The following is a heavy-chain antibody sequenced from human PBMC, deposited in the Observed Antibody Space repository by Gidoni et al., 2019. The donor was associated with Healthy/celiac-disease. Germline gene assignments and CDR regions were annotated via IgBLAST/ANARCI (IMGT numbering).Heavy chain of an antibody. CDR3: AKDLGGYSYGAIDY. V-gene: IGHV3-9*01. CDR1: GFTFGDYA. D-gene: IGHD5-18*01. J-gene: IGHJ4*02. Sequence: EVQLVEYGGVLVQPGRSLRLSCAASGFTFGDYAMHWVRQAPGKGLECVSGISGNSGSIGYADSVKGRFTISRDNAKNSLYLQMNSLRAEDTALYYCAKDLGGYSYGAIDYWGQGTLVTVSS. CDR2: ISGNSGSI.